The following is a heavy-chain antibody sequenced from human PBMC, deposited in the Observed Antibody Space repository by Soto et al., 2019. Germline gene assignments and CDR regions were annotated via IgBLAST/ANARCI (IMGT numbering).Heavy chain of an antibody. Sequence: SVKVSCKASGGTFSSYTISWVRQAPGQGLEWMGRIIPILGIANYAQKFQGRVTITADKSTSTAYMELSSLRSEDTAVYYCAREGDGYNLGYYYGMDVWGQGTTVTVSS. CDR1: GGTFSSYT. J-gene: IGHJ6*02. V-gene: IGHV1-69*04. CDR3: AREGDGYNLGYYYGMDV. CDR2: IIPILGIA. D-gene: IGHD5-12*01.